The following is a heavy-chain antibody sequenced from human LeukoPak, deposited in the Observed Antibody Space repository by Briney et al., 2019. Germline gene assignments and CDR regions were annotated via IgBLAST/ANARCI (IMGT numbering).Heavy chain of an antibody. D-gene: IGHD5-12*01. Sequence: SETLSLTCTVSGGSISSSSYYWGWIRQPPGKGLEWIGSIYYSGSTYYNPSLKSRVTISVDTSRNQFSLKLSSVTAADTAVYYCATDPGGWLRLRDYWGQGTLVTVSS. J-gene: IGHJ4*02. CDR3: ATDPGGWLRLRDY. CDR1: GGSISSSSYY. V-gene: IGHV4-39*07. CDR2: IYYSGST.